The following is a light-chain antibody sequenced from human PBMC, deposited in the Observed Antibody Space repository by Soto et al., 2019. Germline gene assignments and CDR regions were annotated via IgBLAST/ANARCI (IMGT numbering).Light chain of an antibody. CDR1: QSVSTY. CDR2: GAS. Sequence: IALTQSPATLSLSPGERATLSCRASQSVSTYLAWYQQKPGQAPRLLIYGASTRATGIPARFSGSGSGTEFTLTISSLQSEDFAVYYCQQYNNWLRTFGQGTKVDIK. CDR3: QQYNNWLRT. V-gene: IGKV3-15*01. J-gene: IGKJ1*01.